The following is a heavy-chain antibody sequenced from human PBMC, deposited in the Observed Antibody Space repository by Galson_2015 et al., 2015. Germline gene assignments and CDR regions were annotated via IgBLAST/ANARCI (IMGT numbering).Heavy chain of an antibody. V-gene: IGHV3-23*01. J-gene: IGHJ4*02. D-gene: IGHD3-16*01. CDR1: GFTFSSYA. CDR3: AYQGRALGEADFDY. Sequence: SLRLSCAASGFTFSSYAMSWVRQAPGKGLEWVSAISGSGGSTYYADSVKGRFTISRDNSKNTLYLQMNSLRAEDTAVYYCAYQGRALGEADFDYWGQGTLVTVSS. CDR2: ISGSGGST.